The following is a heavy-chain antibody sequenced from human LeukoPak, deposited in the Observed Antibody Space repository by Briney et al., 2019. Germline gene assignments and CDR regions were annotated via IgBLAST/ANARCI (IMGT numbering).Heavy chain of an antibody. J-gene: IGHJ3*02. CDR1: GFSFSSFG. Sequence: GRSLRLSCAASGFSFSSFGMHWVRQAPGKGLEWLAFIWYDARTNYYADSVKGRFTISRDNSKNTLDLQMNSLRAEDTAVYYCVKLLWFGAPGRNDAFDIWGQGTMVTVSS. CDR3: VKLLWFGAPGRNDAFDI. CDR2: IWYDARTN. V-gene: IGHV3-30*02. D-gene: IGHD3-10*01.